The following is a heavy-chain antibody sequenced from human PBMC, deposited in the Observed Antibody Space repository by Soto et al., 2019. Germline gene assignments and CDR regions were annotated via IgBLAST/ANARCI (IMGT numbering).Heavy chain of an antibody. J-gene: IGHJ4*02. Sequence: VGSLRLYCAASGFTFSSYAMIWVRQAPGKGLEWVSAISGSGGSTYYADSVKGRFTISRDNSKNTLYLQMNSLRAEDTAVYYCAKDRYSSSWFLFDYWGQGTVVTVYS. D-gene: IGHD6-13*01. CDR3: AKDRYSSSWFLFDY. V-gene: IGHV3-23*01. CDR2: ISGSGGST. CDR1: GFTFSSYA.